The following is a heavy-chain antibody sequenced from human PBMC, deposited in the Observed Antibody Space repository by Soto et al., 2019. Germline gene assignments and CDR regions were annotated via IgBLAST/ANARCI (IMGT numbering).Heavy chain of an antibody. CDR1: GFTFSSYS. J-gene: IGHJ6*02. D-gene: IGHD6-6*01. V-gene: IGHV3-21*01. Sequence: EVQLVESGGGLVKPGGSLRLSCAASGFTFSSYSMNWVRQAPGKGLEWVSSISSSSSYIYYADSVKGRFTISRDNAKNSLYLQMNSLTAEDTAVYYCARDRYSSSLYYYYGMDVWGQGTTVTVSS. CDR3: ARDRYSSSLYYYYGMDV. CDR2: ISSSSSYI.